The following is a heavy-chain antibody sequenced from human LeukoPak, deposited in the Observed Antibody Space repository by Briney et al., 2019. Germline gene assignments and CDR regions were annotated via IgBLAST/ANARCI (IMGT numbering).Heavy chain of an antibody. D-gene: IGHD3-9*01. CDR2: ISAYNGNT. CDR1: GYTFTSYG. J-gene: IGHJ4*02. V-gene: IGHV1-18*01. Sequence: ASVKVSCKASGYTFTSYGISWVRQAPGQGLEWMGWISAYNGNTNYAQKLQGRVAMTTDTSTSTAYMELRSLRSDDTAVYYCARVDYDILTGRGAYFDYWGQGTLVTVSS. CDR3: ARVDYDILTGRGAYFDY.